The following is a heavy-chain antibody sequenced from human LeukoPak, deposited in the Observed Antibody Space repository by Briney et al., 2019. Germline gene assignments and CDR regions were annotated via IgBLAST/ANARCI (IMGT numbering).Heavy chain of an antibody. J-gene: IGHJ4*02. D-gene: IGHD1-1*01. CDR2: INHSGST. CDR1: GGSFSGYY. CDR3: AIGPDTTGKTLEY. Sequence: SETLSLTCAVYGGSFSGYYWSWIRQPPGKGLEWIGEINHSGSTNYNPSLKSRVTISVDTSKNQFSLKLSSVTAADTAVYYRAIGPDTTGKTLEYWGQGTLVTVSS. V-gene: IGHV4-34*01.